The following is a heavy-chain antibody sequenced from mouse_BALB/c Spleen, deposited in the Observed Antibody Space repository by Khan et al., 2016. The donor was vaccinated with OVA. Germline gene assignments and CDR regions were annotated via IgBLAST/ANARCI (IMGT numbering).Heavy chain of an antibody. CDR3: APAGTGDYFDY. V-gene: IGHV14-3*02. J-gene: IGHJ2*01. CDR1: GFNIKDTH. D-gene: IGHD4-1*01. Sequence: VQLKESGAELVKPGASVKLSCTASGFNIKDTHMPWVKQRPEPGLEWIGRIDPANDNSKYDPRFQGKATITADTSSNTAYLHLSSLTSEDTAVYYCAPAGTGDYFDYWGQGTTLTVSS. CDR2: IDPANDNS.